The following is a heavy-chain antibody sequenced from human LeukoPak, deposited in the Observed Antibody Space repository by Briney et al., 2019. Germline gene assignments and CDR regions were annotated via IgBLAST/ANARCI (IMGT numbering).Heavy chain of an antibody. J-gene: IGHJ4*02. CDR1: GFTSSAYN. CDR3: ARDYGDPGNY. V-gene: IGHV3-21*01. D-gene: IGHD4-17*01. CDR2: IHITSDWV. Sequence: GGSLGLSCAASGFTSSAYNMNRVRQAPGEGLEWVSSIHITSDWVYYADSVKGRFTISRDNSKNTLYLQMNSLRAEDTAVYYCARDYGDPGNYWGQGTLVTVSS.